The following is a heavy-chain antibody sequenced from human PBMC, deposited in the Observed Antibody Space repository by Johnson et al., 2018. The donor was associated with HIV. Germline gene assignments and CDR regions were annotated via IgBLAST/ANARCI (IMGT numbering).Heavy chain of an antibody. J-gene: IGHJ3*02. Sequence: EKLVESGGNLVQPGGSLRLSCAASGFTFSSYWMSWVRQAPGKGLEWVANIKQAGSEKYYVDSLKGRFTISRDNVKKSLFLQMNGLRADDTAVYYCARDRVYSGSYYSGAFDIWGQGTMVTVSS. CDR1: GFTFSSYW. D-gene: IGHD1-26*01. V-gene: IGHV3-7*05. CDR2: IKQAGSEK. CDR3: ARDRVYSGSYYSGAFDI.